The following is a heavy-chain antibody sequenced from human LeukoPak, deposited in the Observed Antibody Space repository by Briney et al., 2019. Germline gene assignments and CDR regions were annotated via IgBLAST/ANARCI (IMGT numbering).Heavy chain of an antibody. D-gene: IGHD3-22*01. CDR2: ISGDNLYDNNVSI. CDR3: ARDRGAYYHESGPSDY. J-gene: IGHJ4*02. V-gene: IGHV3-21*01. Sequence: GGSLRLSCVASGFTFRGYTMQWVRQAPGKRLEWVASISGDNLYDNNVSIHYTDSVRGRFTISRDNSKNSVFLEMNSLRAEDTAIYYCARDRGAYYHESGPSDYGGQGTLVTVSS. CDR1: GFTFRGYT.